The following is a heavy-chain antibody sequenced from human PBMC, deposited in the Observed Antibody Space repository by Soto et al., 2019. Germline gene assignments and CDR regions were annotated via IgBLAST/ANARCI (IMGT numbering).Heavy chain of an antibody. Sequence: GASVKVSCKASGYTFTSYGISWVRQAPGQGLEWMGWISAYNGNTNYAQKLQGRVTMTTDTSTSTAYMELRSLRSDDTAVYYCARVKDDILTGYYRRFNYMDVWGKGTTVTVSS. CDR1: GYTFTSYG. J-gene: IGHJ6*03. V-gene: IGHV1-18*01. CDR2: ISAYNGNT. D-gene: IGHD3-9*01. CDR3: ARVKDDILTGYYRRFNYMDV.